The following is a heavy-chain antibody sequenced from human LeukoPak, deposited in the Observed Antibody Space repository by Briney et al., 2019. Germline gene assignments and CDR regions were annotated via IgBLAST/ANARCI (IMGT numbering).Heavy chain of an antibody. CDR1: GGSITSYY. V-gene: IGHV4-59*01. Sequence: KSSETLSLTCTLSGGSITSYYWSWIRQPPGKGLEWIGYIYYSGSTNYNPSLKSRVTISVDTSKSQFSLKLSSVTAADTAVYYCAARTTVTSFDYWGQGTLVTVSS. CDR2: IYYSGST. D-gene: IGHD4-17*01. CDR3: AARTTVTSFDY. J-gene: IGHJ4*02.